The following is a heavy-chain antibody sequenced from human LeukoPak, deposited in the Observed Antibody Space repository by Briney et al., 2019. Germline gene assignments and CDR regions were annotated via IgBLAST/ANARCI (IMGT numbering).Heavy chain of an antibody. J-gene: IGHJ5*02. D-gene: IGHD4-17*01. CDR1: GDSISSSNCY. V-gene: IGHV4-39*07. CDR2: IYYSGNT. Sequence: SETLSLTCTVSGDSISSSNCYWGWIRQPPGKGLEWIGSIYYSGNTYYNASLKSRVTISVDTSKNQFSLKLSSVTAADTAVYYCARDPPLRGHAWFDPWGQGTLVTVSS. CDR3: ARDPPLRGHAWFDP.